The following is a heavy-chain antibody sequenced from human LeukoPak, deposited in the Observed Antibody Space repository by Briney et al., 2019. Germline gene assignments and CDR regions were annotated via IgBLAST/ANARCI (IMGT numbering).Heavy chain of an antibody. CDR3: ARDSYSSGSYYFDY. Sequence: PSETLSLTCTVSGGSISSYYWTWIRQPPGEGLEWIGYIYYSGSTNYNPSLKSRVTISVDTSKNQFSLKLSSVTAADTAVYYCARDSYSSGSYYFDYWGQGTLVTASS. D-gene: IGHD6-19*01. CDR2: IYYSGST. CDR1: GGSISSYY. J-gene: IGHJ4*02. V-gene: IGHV4-59*01.